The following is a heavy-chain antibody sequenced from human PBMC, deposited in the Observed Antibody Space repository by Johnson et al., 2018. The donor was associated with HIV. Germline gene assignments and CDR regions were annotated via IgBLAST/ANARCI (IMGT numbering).Heavy chain of an antibody. D-gene: IGHD6-6*01. CDR2: IQYEGDTK. CDR3: AKGRARTAARQPRGDAFDI. Sequence: QVQLVESGGGVVQPGGSLRLSCAASGFRFSSYGMHWVRQAPGKGLERVAFIQYEGDTKDYDDSWKGRVTISRDNSKNTLYLQMNSRRAEDTAVYYCAKGRARTAARQPRGDAFDIWGQGTMVTVSS. V-gene: IGHV3-30*02. CDR1: GFRFSSYG. J-gene: IGHJ3*02.